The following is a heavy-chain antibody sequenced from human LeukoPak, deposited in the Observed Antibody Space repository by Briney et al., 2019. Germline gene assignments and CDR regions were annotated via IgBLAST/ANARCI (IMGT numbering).Heavy chain of an antibody. V-gene: IGHV1-69*04. CDR2: IIPILGIA. D-gene: IGHD3-22*01. J-gene: IGHJ4*02. CDR1: GGTFSSYA. CDR3: ARLDYYDSSGYYTLDY. Sequence: SVKVSCKASGGTFSSYAISWVRQAPGQGLEWMGRIIPILGIANYAQKFQGRVTITADKSTSTAYMELSSLRSEDTAVYYCARLDYYDSSGYYTLDYWGQGTLVTVSS.